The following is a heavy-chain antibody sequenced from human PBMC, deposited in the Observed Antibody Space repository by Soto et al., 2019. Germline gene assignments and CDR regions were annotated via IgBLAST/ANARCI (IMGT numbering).Heavy chain of an antibody. CDR3: TTDLRPYSSSSQFDY. V-gene: IGHV3-15*07. CDR2: IKSKTDGGTT. J-gene: IGHJ4*02. CDR1: GFTFSNAW. D-gene: IGHD6-6*01. Sequence: GGSLRLSCAASGFTFSNAWMNWVRQAPGKGLEWVGRIKSKTDGGTTDYAAPVKGRFTISRDDSKNTLYLQMNSLKTEDTAVYYCTTDLRPYSSSSQFDYWGQGTLVTVSS.